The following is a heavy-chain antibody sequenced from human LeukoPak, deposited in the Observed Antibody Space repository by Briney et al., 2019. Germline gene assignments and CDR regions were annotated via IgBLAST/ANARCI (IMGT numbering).Heavy chain of an antibody. D-gene: IGHD2-15*01. V-gene: IGHV4-4*07. CDR3: ARGRYCSADICSGGNAFDI. J-gene: IGHJ3*02. CDR1: GGSINNYY. Sequence: SSETLSLTCTVSGGSINNYYWSWIRQPAGKGLEWIGRIYTRGSTNYNPSLKSRVTMSVDTSKNQFSLKLSSVTAADTAVYYCARGRYCSADICSGGNAFDIWGQGTMVSVSS. CDR2: IYTRGST.